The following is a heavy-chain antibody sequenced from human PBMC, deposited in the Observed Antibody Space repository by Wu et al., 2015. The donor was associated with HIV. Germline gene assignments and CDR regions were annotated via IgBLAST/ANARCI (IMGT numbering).Heavy chain of an antibody. CDR1: GYIFSDYG. J-gene: IGHJ4*02. V-gene: IGHV1-18*01. D-gene: IGHD3-22*01. CDR3: ARGHYYDTSSSPMY. CDR2: ISAYNGNT. Sequence: VQLVQPGGEVKKPGASVKVACKTSGYIFSDYGINWVRQAPGQGLEWMGWISAYNGNTKYSQKFQGRVNMTTDKSTSTAYMEVRSLRSDDTAVYYCARGHYYDTSSSPMYWGLGTLVTVSS.